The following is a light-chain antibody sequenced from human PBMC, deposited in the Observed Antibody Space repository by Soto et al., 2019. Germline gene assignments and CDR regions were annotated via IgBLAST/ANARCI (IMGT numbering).Light chain of an antibody. CDR3: ATGDSNTQV. CDR2: LEGSGSY. Sequence: QLVLTQSSSASASLGSSFKLTCTLSSGHSSYILAWHQQQPGQAPRYLMKLEGSGSYNKGSGVPDRFSGSSSGADRYLTISNLQSEDEADYYCATGDSNTQVFGGGTKVTVL. J-gene: IGLJ3*02. V-gene: IGLV4-60*03. CDR1: SGHSSYI.